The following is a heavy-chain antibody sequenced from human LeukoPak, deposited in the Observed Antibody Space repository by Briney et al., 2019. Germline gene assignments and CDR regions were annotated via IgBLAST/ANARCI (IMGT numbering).Heavy chain of an antibody. CDR1: GGSISSYY. J-gene: IGHJ3*02. V-gene: IGHV4-4*07. CDR3: ARDCSSTSCYKLDAFDI. CDR2: IYTSGST. D-gene: IGHD2-2*02. Sequence: SETLSLTCTVSGGSISSYYWSWIRHPAGKGLEWIWRIYTSGSTNYNPSLKSRVTMSVDTSKNQFSLKLSSVTAADTAVYYCARDCSSTSCYKLDAFDIWGQGTMVTVSS.